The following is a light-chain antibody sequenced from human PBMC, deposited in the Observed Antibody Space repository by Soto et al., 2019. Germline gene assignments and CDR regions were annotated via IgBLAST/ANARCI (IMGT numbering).Light chain of an antibody. V-gene: IGLV3-21*02. CDR2: DDY. CDR3: QVWDSSSDHYV. J-gene: IGLJ1*01. CDR1: NIGDKS. Sequence: SYELTQPPSVSVAPGQTATITCGGDNIGDKSVHWYQRKPGQAPVLVVYDDYDRPSGIPERFSGSNSGNTATLTIRRVEAGDEADYYCQVWDSSSDHYVFGTGTKVTVL.